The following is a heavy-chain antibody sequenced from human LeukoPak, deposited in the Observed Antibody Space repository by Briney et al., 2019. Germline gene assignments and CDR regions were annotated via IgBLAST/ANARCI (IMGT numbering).Heavy chain of an antibody. D-gene: IGHD2-15*01. CDR1: GGSISSGGYY. V-gene: IGHV4-31*03. CDR3: AREDCSGGSCYSD. J-gene: IGHJ4*02. CDR2: IYYSGST. Sequence: MPSETLSLTCTVSGGSISSGGYYWSWIRQHPGKGLEWIGYIYYSGSTYYNTSLKSRVTISVDTSKNQFSLKLSSVTAADTAVYYCAREDCSGGSCYSDWGQGTLVTVSS.